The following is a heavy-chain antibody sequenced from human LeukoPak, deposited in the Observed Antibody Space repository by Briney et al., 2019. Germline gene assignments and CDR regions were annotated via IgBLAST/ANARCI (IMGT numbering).Heavy chain of an antibody. CDR1: GGTFSSYA. V-gene: IGHV1-69*04. D-gene: IGHD6-19*01. CDR3: ARGRGSSGWYGVNYYGMDV. Sequence: ASVKVSCKASGGTFSSYAISWVRQAPGQGLEWMGRIIPILGIANYAQKFQGRVTITADKSTSTAYMELSSLRSEDTAVYYCARGRGSSGWYGVNYYGMDVWGQGTTVTVSS. J-gene: IGHJ6*02. CDR2: IIPILGIA.